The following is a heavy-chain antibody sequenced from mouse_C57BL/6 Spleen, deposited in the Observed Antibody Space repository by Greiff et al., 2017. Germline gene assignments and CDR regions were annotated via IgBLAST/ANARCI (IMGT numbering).Heavy chain of an antibody. V-gene: IGHV1-62-2*01. CDR3: ARSEETVLRHWYFDV. J-gene: IGHJ1*03. D-gene: IGHD1-1*01. Sequence: QVQLKESGAELVKPGASVKLSCKASGYTFTEYTIHWVKQRSGQGLEWIRWFYPGSGSIKYNEKFKDKATLTADKSSSTVYMELSRLTSEDSAVNFCARSEETVLRHWYFDVWAQGPRSPSPQ. CDR1: GYTFTEYT. CDR2: FYPGSGSI.